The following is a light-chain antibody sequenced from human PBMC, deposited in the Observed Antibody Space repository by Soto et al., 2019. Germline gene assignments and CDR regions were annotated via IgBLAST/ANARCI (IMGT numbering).Light chain of an antibody. V-gene: IGKV3-20*01. J-gene: IGKJ2*01. CDR1: QSVSSSY. CDR3: QQFGSSPLYT. CDR2: GAS. Sequence: EIVLTQSPGTLSLSPGERATLSCRASQSVSSSYLAWYQQKPGQAPRLLIYGASSRATGMPDRFSGSGSWTDFTLTISRLEPEDFAVYYCQQFGSSPLYTFGQGTKLEIK.